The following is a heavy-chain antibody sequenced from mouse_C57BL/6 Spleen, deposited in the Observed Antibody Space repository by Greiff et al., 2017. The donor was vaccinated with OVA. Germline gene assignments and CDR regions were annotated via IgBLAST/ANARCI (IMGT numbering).Heavy chain of an antibody. CDR3: ARWSDYGSSPLFAY. CDR1: GYTFTDYY. V-gene: IGHV1-19*01. CDR2: INPYNGGT. Sequence: EVQLQQSGPVLVKPGASVKMSCKASGYTFTDYYMNWVKQSHGKSLEWIGVINPYNGGTSYNQKFKGKATLTVDKSSSTAYMELNSLTSEDSAVYYCARWSDYGSSPLFAYWGQGTLVTVSA. J-gene: IGHJ3*01. D-gene: IGHD1-1*01.